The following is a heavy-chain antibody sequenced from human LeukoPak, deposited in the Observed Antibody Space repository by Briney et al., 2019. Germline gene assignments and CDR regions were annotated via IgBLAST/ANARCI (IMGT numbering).Heavy chain of an antibody. CDR3: ARVGREGYNFHY. CDR2: INHSGST. CDR1: GESFSGYY. Sequence: SETLSLTCAVYGESFSGYYWNWIRQPPGKGLKWIGEINHSGSTNYNPSLKSRVTISVDTSKNQFSLKLSSLTAADTAVYYCARVGREGYNFHYWGQGTLVTVSS. D-gene: IGHD5-24*01. J-gene: IGHJ4*02. V-gene: IGHV4-34*01.